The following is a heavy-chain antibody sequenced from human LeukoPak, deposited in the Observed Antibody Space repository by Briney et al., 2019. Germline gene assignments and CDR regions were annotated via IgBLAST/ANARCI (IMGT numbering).Heavy chain of an antibody. Sequence: PSQTLSLTCTVSGGSISSGGYYWSWIRQHPGKGLEWIGYIYYSGSTYYNPSLKSRVTISVDTSKNQFSLKLSSVTAADTAVYYCARAVGYDYIWGSCRPHYFDYWGQGTLVTVSS. CDR1: GGSISSGGYY. V-gene: IGHV4-31*03. CDR2: IYYSGST. CDR3: ARAVGYDYIWGSCRPHYFDY. D-gene: IGHD3-16*02. J-gene: IGHJ4*02.